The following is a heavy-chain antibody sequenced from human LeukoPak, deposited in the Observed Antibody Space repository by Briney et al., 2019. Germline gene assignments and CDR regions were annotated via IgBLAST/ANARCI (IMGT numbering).Heavy chain of an antibody. D-gene: IGHD2-2*01. J-gene: IGHJ6*03. V-gene: IGHV1-69*02. Sequence: GASVKVSRKASGGTFSSYTISWVRQAPGQGLEWMGRIIPILGIANYAQKFQGRVTITADKSTSTAYMEPSSLRSEDTAVYYCARSPTSIVVVPAAMHYYYYMDVWGKGTTVTVSS. CDR3: ARSPTSIVVVPAAMHYYYYMDV. CDR2: IIPILGIA. CDR1: GGTFSSYT.